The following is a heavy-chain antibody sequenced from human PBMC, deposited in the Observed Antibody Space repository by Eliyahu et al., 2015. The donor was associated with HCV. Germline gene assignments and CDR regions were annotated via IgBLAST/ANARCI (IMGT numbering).Heavy chain of an antibody. Sequence: QVQLVESGGGLVKPGGSLRLSCVGSGFPFSDYYMSWIRQAPGRGLEWVSYIANTGGTIYYADSVKGRFTISRDNAKNSLYLQMNSLRGEDTAVYYCARDSQKFSYGDYRKWFDPWGQGTLVTVSS. CDR2: IANTGGTI. J-gene: IGHJ5*02. V-gene: IGHV3-11*01. CDR3: ARDSQKFSYGDYRKWFDP. D-gene: IGHD4-17*01. CDR1: GFPFSDYY.